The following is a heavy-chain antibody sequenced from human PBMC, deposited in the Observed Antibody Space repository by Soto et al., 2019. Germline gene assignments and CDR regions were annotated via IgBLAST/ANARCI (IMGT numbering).Heavy chain of an antibody. CDR1: GYSFSNHA. Sequence: ASVKVSCKASGYSFSNHAVHWVRQAPGQRLEWMGWVNAGNGNTRYSQNFQGRVTITRDTSARTAYLELSSLRSEDTAVYYCARGHLAVVPVASWYYYMDVWGKGTTVTVSS. V-gene: IGHV1-3*01. CDR3: ARGHLAVVPVASWYYYMDV. D-gene: IGHD2-2*01. J-gene: IGHJ6*03. CDR2: VNAGNGNT.